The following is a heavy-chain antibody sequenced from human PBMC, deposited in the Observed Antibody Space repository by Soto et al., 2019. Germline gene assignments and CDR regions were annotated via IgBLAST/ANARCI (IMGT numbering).Heavy chain of an antibody. CDR2: IYYSGST. D-gene: IGHD4-17*01. CDR1: GGSISSGDYY. CDR3: VREEGINDYGGNWGAFDI. J-gene: IGHJ3*02. V-gene: IGHV4-30-4*01. Sequence: PSETLSLTCTVSGGSISSGDYYWSWIRQPPGKGLEWIGYIYYSGSTYYNPSLKSRVTISVDTSKNQFSLKLSSVTAADTAVYYCVREEGINDYGGNWGAFDIWGQGTMVTVSS.